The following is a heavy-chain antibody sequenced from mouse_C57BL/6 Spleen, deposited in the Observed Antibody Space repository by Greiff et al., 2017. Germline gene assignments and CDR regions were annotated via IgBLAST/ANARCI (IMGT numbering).Heavy chain of an antibody. CDR1: GYAFSSSW. CDR2: IYPGDGDT. D-gene: IGHD1-1*01. J-gene: IGHJ2*01. CDR3: AREAHYYGSSYDFDY. V-gene: IGHV1-82*01. Sequence: VQLQQSGPELVKPGASVKISCKASGYAFSSSWMNWVKQRPGKGLEWIGRIYPGDGDTNYNGKFKGKATLTADKSSSTAYMQLSSLTSEDSAVYFCAREAHYYGSSYDFDYWGQGTTLTVSS.